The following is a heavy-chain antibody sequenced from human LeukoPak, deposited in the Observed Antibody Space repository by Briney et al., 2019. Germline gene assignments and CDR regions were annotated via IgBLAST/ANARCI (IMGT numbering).Heavy chain of an antibody. CDR3: ASATVRSYYYGMDV. D-gene: IGHD3-10*01. Sequence: ASVKVSCKASGCTFTSYGISWVRQAPGQGLEWMGWISAYNGNTNYAQKLQGRVTMTTDTSTSTAYMELRSLRSDDTAVYYCASATVRSYYYGMDVWGQGTTVTVSS. CDR1: GCTFTSYG. CDR2: ISAYNGNT. J-gene: IGHJ6*02. V-gene: IGHV1-18*01.